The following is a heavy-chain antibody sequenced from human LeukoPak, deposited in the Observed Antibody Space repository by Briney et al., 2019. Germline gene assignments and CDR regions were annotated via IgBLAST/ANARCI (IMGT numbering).Heavy chain of an antibody. V-gene: IGHV1-8*01. CDR3: ARALAWGGSSYSYYYMDV. CDR2: INPNSGNA. J-gene: IGHJ6*03. D-gene: IGHD1-26*01. Sequence: GASVTLSFKASGYTFTDYDINWVRQAPGQGLEWMGGINPNSGNAGYAQKFQGRVSMTRNTSISTAYMELSSLRSEDTAVYYCARALAWGGSSYSYYYMDVWDKGTTVTVSS. CDR1: GYTFTDYD.